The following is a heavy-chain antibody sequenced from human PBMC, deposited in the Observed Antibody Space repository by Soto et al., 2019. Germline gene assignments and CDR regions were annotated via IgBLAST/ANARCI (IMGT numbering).Heavy chain of an antibody. CDR1: GYTFTGYY. CDR2: INPNSGGT. J-gene: IGHJ5*02. V-gene: IGHV1-2*04. CDR3: ARAVWSIAAAGSRADWFDP. D-gene: IGHD6-13*01. Sequence: ASVKVSCKASGYTFTGYYMHWVRQAPGQGLEWMGWINPNSGGTNYAQKFQGWVTMTRDTSISTAYMELSRLRSDDTAVYYCARAVWSIAAAGSRADWFDPWGQGTLVTVSS.